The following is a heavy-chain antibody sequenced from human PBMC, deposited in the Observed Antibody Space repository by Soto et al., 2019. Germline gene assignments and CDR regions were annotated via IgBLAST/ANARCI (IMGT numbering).Heavy chain of an antibody. CDR3: XXXXXXXNFDS. V-gene: IGHV3-74*01. CDR1: GFTFRSYW. J-gene: IGHJ4*02. Sequence: EVQLVESGGGLVQPGGSLRLSCAASGFTFRSYWMQWVRQAPGKGLVWVSWINSDGSSTSYADSVKGRFTISRDNAKNTLYLQMNSLRAEDTAXXXCXXXXXXXNFDSWGQGTLVTVSS. CDR2: INSDGSST.